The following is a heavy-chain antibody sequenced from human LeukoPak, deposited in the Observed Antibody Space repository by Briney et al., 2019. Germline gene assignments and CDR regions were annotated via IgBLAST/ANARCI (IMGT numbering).Heavy chain of an antibody. CDR2: IRASDGST. D-gene: IGHD6-19*01. CDR3: AKLTSGWFEDF. CDR1: GFTFTNFA. Sequence: GGSLRLSCAASGFTFTNFAMTWVRQAPGKGLEWVSAIRASDGSTFYADSAKGRFTISRDSTKNTLYLQMNSLRAEDTAVYYCAKLTSGWFEDFWGQGTLVTVSS. J-gene: IGHJ4*02. V-gene: IGHV3-23*01.